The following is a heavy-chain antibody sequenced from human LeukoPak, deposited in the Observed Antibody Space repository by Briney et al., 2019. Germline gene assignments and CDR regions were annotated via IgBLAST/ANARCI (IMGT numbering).Heavy chain of an antibody. Sequence: GASVKVSCKASGGTFSSFALSWVRQAPGQGLEWMGRIIPILGIANYAQKFQGRVAITADKSTSTAYMELSSLRSEDTAVYYCASSKGGATLNWFDPWGQGTLVTVSS. D-gene: IGHD1-26*01. J-gene: IGHJ5*02. V-gene: IGHV1-69*04. CDR2: IIPILGIA. CDR3: ASSKGGATLNWFDP. CDR1: GGTFSSFA.